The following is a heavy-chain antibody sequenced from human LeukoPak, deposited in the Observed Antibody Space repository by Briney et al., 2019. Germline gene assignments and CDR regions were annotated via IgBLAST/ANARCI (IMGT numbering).Heavy chain of an antibody. V-gene: IGHV3-23*01. Sequence: GGSLRLSCAASGFTFSGYEVHWVRQAPGKGLEWVSAISGSGGSTYYADSVKGRFTISRDNSKNTLYLQMNSLRAEDTAVYYCAKAVSSGWDYWGQGTLVTVSS. CDR1: GFTFSGYE. J-gene: IGHJ4*02. CDR3: AKAVSSGWDY. CDR2: ISGSGGST. D-gene: IGHD6-19*01.